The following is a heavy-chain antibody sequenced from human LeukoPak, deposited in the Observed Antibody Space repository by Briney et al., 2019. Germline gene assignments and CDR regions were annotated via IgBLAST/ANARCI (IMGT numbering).Heavy chain of an antibody. J-gene: IGHJ4*02. CDR3: AREPNFDDHAFDY. Sequence: GGSLRLSCDASGFPFSSYGMSWVRQAPGKGLEWVSYINSRSSSIDYADSVKGRFTISRDNAKNALYLQINSLRGEDTAIYYCAREPNFDDHAFDYWGQGTLLTVSS. CDR2: INSRSSSI. D-gene: IGHD1-14*01. CDR1: GFPFSSYG. V-gene: IGHV3-48*01.